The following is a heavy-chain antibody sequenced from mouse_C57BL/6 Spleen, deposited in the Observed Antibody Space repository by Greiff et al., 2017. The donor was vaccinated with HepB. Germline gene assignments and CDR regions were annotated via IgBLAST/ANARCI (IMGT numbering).Heavy chain of an antibody. CDR1: GYAFTNYL. V-gene: IGHV1-54*01. J-gene: IGHJ4*01. CDR3: ARWGYGRAMDY. CDR2: INPGSGGT. D-gene: IGHD3-1*01. Sequence: VQLQQSGAELVRPGTSVKVSCKASGYAFTNYLIEWVKQRPGQGLEWIGVINPGSGGTNYNEKFKGKATLTADKSSSTAYMQLSSLTSEDSAVYFCARWGYGRAMDYWGQGTSVTVSS.